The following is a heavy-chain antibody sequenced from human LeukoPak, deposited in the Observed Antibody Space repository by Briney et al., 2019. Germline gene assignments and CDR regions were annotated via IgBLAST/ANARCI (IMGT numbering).Heavy chain of an antibody. D-gene: IGHD5-24*01. Sequence: GGSLKLSCAASGFSFSSCWMHWVRQAPGKGLVWVSRVNSEGGYRNYADSVKGRFTISRDNAKNTVYLEMHSLRAEDTAVYYCVRDGDDDNFDHWGQGSLVTVSS. CDR1: GFSFSSCW. J-gene: IGHJ5*02. CDR3: VRDGDDDNFDH. CDR2: VNSEGGYR. V-gene: IGHV3-74*01.